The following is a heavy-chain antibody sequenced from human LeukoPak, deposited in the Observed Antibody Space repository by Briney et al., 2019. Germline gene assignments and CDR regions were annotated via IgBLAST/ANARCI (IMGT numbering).Heavy chain of an antibody. V-gene: IGHV3-30*01. D-gene: IGHD2-2*02. CDR2: ISYDGSNK. J-gene: IGHJ6*03. CDR3: ARNKYCSSTSCYTYYYFYMDV. Sequence: GGSLRLSCAASGFTFSSYAMHWVRQAPGKGLEWVAVISYDGSNKYYADSVKGRFTIYRDNSKNTLYLQMNSLRAEDTAVYYCARNKYCSSTSCYTYYYFYMDVWGKGTTVTVSS. CDR1: GFTFSSYA.